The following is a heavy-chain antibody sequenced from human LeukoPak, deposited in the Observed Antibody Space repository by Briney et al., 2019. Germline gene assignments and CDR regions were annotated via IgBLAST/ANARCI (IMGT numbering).Heavy chain of an antibody. CDR1: GFSVYINY. J-gene: IGHJ4*02. Sequence: GGSLTLSCAASGFSVYINYMSWLPQAPGKGLVWGSVIYSGGSKYYADSVKGRFTIPRDNSQNTLYLQMNRLRAEDTAVYYCARVNSSSAWYVDYWGQGTLVTVSS. D-gene: IGHD6-19*01. CDR3: ARVNSSSAWYVDY. CDR2: IYSGGSK. V-gene: IGHV3-53*01.